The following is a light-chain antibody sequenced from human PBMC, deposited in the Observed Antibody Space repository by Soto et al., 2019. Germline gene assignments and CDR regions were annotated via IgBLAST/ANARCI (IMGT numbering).Light chain of an antibody. CDR1: QSVSSY. CDR3: QQRSNWPIT. V-gene: IGKV3-11*01. CDR2: DAS. Sequence: EIVLIQSPATLSLSPGGRATLCCRASQSVSSYLAWYQQKPGQAHRLLIYDASNRATGIPARFSGSGSGTDFTLTLSSLEPEDFAVYYCQQRSNWPITVGQGTKVDIK. J-gene: IGKJ1*01.